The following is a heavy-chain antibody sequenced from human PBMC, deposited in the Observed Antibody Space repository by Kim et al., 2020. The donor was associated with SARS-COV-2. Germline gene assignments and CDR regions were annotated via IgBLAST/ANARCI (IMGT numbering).Heavy chain of an antibody. V-gene: IGHV4-59*08. CDR1: GGSISSYY. J-gene: IGHJ4*02. CDR3: ARSGYYDSSPTTLYDY. D-gene: IGHD3-22*01. CDR2: IYYSGST. Sequence: SETLSLTCTVSGGSISSYYWSWIRQPPGKGLEWIGYIYYSGSTNYNPSLKSRVTISVDTSKNQFSLKLSSVTAADTAVYYCARSGYYDSSPTTLYDYWGQGTLVTVSS.